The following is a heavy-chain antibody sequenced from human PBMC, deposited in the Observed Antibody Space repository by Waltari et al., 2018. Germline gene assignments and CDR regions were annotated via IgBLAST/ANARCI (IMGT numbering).Heavy chain of an antibody. CDR3: ARSYYYDRRANYPSLGAFDS. J-gene: IGHJ4*02. CDR1: GDTFRRYA. V-gene: IGHV1-69*12. CDR2: IIPLFGTT. D-gene: IGHD3-22*01. Sequence: QVQLVQSGAEVKKPGSSVKVSCKASGDTFRRYAISWARQAPGQGLEWMGGIIPLFGTTNYAQKFQGRVTMTADEPTSTAYVELSSLKSEDTAVYFCARSYYYDRRANYPSLGAFDSWGQGTLVTVSS.